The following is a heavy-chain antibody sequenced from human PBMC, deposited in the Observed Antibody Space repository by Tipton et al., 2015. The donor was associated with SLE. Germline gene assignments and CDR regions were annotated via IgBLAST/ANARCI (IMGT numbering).Heavy chain of an antibody. Sequence: SLRLSCAASGFTFSSYGMHWVRQAPGKGLEWVSYISSSGSTIYYADSVKGRFTISRDNAKNSLYLQMNSLRAEDTAVYYCARDYYDSSGYSAFDIWGQGTMVTVSS. D-gene: IGHD3-22*01. CDR1: GFTFSSYG. CDR3: ARDYYDSSGYSAFDI. CDR2: ISSSGSTI. J-gene: IGHJ3*02. V-gene: IGHV3-48*04.